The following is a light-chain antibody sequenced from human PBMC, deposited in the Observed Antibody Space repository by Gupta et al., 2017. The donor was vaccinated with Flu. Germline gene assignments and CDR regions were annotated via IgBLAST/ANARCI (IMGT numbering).Light chain of an antibody. J-gene: IGKJ2*01. CDR3: QHYRSSPYT. V-gene: IGKV3-20*01. CDR1: KRVSSSY. Sequence: TLLSSPVGSSTLTSCASKRVSSSYLAWYQEKPGQAPRLLIYGASSRETGIPDRFSGSGSGTEFTLTISSLEPEDFAMYYCQHYRSSPYTFGQGTKVEIK. CDR2: GAS.